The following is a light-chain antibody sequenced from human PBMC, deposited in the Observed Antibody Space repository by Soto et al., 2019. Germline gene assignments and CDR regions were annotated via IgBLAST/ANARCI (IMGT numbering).Light chain of an antibody. CDR2: GAS. V-gene: IGKV3-15*01. CDR3: QQYKTWPREYT. J-gene: IGKJ2*01. Sequence: EIVMTQSPATLSVSPGERATLSCRASQSIRSNLAWYQQKPGQAPRLLIYGASTRATGVPARFSGSGSGTEFTLTISSLQSEDSAVSYCQQYKTWPREYTFGQGTKLEIK. CDR1: QSIRSN.